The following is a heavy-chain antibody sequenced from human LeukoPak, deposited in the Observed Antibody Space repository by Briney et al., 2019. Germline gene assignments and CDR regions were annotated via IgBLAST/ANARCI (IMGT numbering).Heavy chain of an antibody. CDR2: INYSGTT. Sequence: SETLSLTCTVSGSSISSGNYYCGWIRQPPGKGLEWIGSINYSGTTYNNPSLKSRVTISVDTSKNQFSLRLPSVTAADTAVYYCARSTYWFDPWGQRTLVTVSS. V-gene: IGHV4-39*01. CDR1: GSSISSGNYY. J-gene: IGHJ5*02. CDR3: ARSTYWFDP. D-gene: IGHD2-2*01.